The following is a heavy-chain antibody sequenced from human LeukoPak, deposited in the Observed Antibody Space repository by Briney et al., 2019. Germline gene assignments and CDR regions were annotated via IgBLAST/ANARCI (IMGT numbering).Heavy chain of an antibody. CDR3: ASGGVPAATGNWFDP. CDR2: IYHSGST. CDR1: GYSISSGYY. Sequence: SETLSLTCTVSGYSISSGYYWGWIRQPPGKGLEWIGSIYHSGSTYYNPSLKSRVTISVDTSKNQFSLKLSSVTAADTAVYYCASGGVPAATGNWFDPWGQGTLVTVSS. J-gene: IGHJ5*02. D-gene: IGHD2-2*01. V-gene: IGHV4-38-2*02.